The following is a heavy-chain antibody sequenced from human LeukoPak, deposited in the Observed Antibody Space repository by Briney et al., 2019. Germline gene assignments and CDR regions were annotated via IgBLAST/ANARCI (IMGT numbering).Heavy chain of an antibody. J-gene: IGHJ4*02. CDR1: GYTFTNYF. CDR3: ARFSGGYSSGWYLDDY. D-gene: IGHD6-19*01. Sequence: SVKVSCKASGYTFTNYFMRWVRQAPGQGLEWMGGIIPIFGTANYAQKFQGRVTITADESTSTAYMELSSLRSEDTAVYYCARFSGGYSSGWYLDDYWGQGTLVTVSS. V-gene: IGHV1-69*13. CDR2: IIPIFGTA.